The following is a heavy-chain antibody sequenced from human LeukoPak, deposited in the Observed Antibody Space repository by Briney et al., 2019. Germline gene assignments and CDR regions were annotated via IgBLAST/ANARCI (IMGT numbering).Heavy chain of an antibody. CDR2: IYTSGST. Sequence: SETLSLTCTVSGGSISGYYWSWIRQPAGEGLEWIGRIYTSGSTNYNPSLKCRVTMSVDTSKNQFSLKLSSVTAADTAVYYCAREGVDYDILTGYPDHYFDYWGQGTLVTVSS. CDR3: AREGVDYDILTGYPDHYFDY. V-gene: IGHV4-4*07. J-gene: IGHJ4*02. CDR1: GGSISGYY. D-gene: IGHD3-9*01.